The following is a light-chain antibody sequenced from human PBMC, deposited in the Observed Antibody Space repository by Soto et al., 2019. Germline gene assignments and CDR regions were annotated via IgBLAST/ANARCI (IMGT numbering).Light chain of an antibody. CDR3: SSYATSGTLL. Sequence: QSALTQPASVSGSPGQSITISCTGTSSDVGGYKFVSWYQQRPGKAPKLIIFEVSNRPSGVSNRYSASKSDKTAALTISRLQAEDEADYYCSSYATSGTLLFGGGTKLTVL. J-gene: IGLJ3*02. CDR2: EVS. V-gene: IGLV2-14*01. CDR1: SSDVGGYKF.